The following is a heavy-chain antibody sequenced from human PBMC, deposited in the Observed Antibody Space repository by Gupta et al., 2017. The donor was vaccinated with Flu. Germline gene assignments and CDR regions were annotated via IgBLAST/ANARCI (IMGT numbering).Heavy chain of an antibody. V-gene: IGHV1-3*01. J-gene: IGHJ4*02. Sequence: QVQLVQSGAEVKKPGASVKVSCTASGYSFTSNGMHWVRQAPGQRLEWMGWINAGNGNPRYSQKFQGRVTITRDTSAGTGYMELSSLTSEDTALYYCARDHGFDYWGQGTLVTVSS. CDR3: ARDHGFDY. CDR1: GYSFTSNG. CDR2: INAGNGNP.